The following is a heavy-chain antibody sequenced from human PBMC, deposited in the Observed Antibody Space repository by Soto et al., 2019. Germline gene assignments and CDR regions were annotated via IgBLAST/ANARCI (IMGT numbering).Heavy chain of an antibody. D-gene: IGHD4-17*01. CDR1: GGSVSSATNY. Sequence: QVQLQESGPGLVKASETLSLTCTVSGGSVSSATNYWSWIRQPPGKGLEWIGYIYHSGSTTYNPPLRSRVTISLDTSRNQFSLKLTSVTAADTAVYYCARRGPASSDYKEVWGQGTLVTVSS. CDR2: IYHSGST. V-gene: IGHV4-61*01. J-gene: IGHJ4*02. CDR3: ARRGPASSDYKEV.